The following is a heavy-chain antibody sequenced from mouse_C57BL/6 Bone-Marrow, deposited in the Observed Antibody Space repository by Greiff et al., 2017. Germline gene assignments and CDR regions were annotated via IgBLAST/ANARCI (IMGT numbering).Heavy chain of an antibody. CDR3: ARHLFYYGSIYFDY. CDR1: GFTFSSYG. J-gene: IGHJ2*01. CDR2: ISSGGSYT. Sequence: EVKVVESGGDLVKPGGSLKLSCAASGFTFSSYGMSWVRQTPDKRLEWVATISSGGSYTYYPDSVKGRFTISRDNAKNTLYLQMSSLKSEDTAMYYCARHLFYYGSIYFDYWGQGTTLTVSS. D-gene: IGHD1-1*01. V-gene: IGHV5-6*01.